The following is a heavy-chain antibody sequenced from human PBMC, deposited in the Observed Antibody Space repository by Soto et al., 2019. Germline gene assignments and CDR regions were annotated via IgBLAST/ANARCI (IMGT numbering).Heavy chain of an antibody. V-gene: IGHV1-69*02. CDR1: GGTFSSYT. J-gene: IGHJ5*02. CDR3: ARYRRAWFDP. CDR2: IIPILGIA. Sequence: QVQLVQSGAEVKKPGSSVKVSCKGSGGTFSSYTISWVRQAPGQGLEWMGRIIPILGIANYAQKFQGRVTITANKSTSTAYMELSSLRSEDTAVYYCARYRRAWFDPWGQGTLVTVSS.